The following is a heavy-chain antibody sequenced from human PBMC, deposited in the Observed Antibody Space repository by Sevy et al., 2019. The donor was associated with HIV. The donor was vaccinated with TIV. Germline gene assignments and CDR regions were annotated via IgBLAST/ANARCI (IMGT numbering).Heavy chain of an antibody. CDR1: GYTFTSYY. V-gene: IGHV1-46*01. CDR2: INPSGGST. Sequence: ASVKVSCKASGYTFTSYYMHWVRQAPGQGLEWMGIINPSGGSTSYARKFQGRVTMTRDTSTSTVYMELSSLRSEDTAVYYCARAAERLSSSSSGPLDYWGQGTLVTVSS. J-gene: IGHJ4*02. D-gene: IGHD6-6*01. CDR3: ARAAERLSSSSSGPLDY.